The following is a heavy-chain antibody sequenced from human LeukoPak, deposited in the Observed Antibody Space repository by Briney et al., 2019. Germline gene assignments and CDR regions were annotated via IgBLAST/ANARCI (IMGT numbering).Heavy chain of an antibody. CDR2: ISSSSSYI. Sequence: PGGSLRLSCAASGLTFSSHWMHWVRQAPGKGLEWVSSISSSSSYIYYADSVKGRFTISRDNAKNSLYLQMNSLRAEDTAVYYCARQVYGDYVGSWGQGTLVTVSS. J-gene: IGHJ4*02. V-gene: IGHV3-21*01. CDR3: ARQVYGDYVGS. D-gene: IGHD4-17*01. CDR1: GLTFSSHW.